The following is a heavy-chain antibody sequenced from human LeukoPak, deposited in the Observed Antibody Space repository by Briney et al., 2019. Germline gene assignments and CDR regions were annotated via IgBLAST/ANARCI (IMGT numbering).Heavy chain of an antibody. CDR2: IWSDGSTK. CDR1: GFTFSSYG. D-gene: IGHD6-13*01. CDR3: ARGQPPSYYDMDV. V-gene: IGHV3-33*01. J-gene: IGHJ6*02. Sequence: GRSLRLSCAASGFTFSSYGMHCVRQAPGKGLEWVAVIWSDGSTKYYADSVKGRFTISRDSSKNTLYLQMNSLRAEDTAVYYCARGQPPSYYDMDVWGQGTTVTVSS.